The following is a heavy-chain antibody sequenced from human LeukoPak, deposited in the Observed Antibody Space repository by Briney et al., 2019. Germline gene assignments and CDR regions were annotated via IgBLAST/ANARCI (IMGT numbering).Heavy chain of an antibody. J-gene: IGHJ4*02. CDR3: ARPNQWLVPYFFDS. V-gene: IGHV4-59*01. CDR1: GGSMSSYY. D-gene: IGHD6-19*01. Sequence: PSGTLSLTCSVSGGSMSSYYWSWIRQSPGKGLEWIGNIYSSGGTNYNPSLKSRVTISIDTSTNQFSLKLTSVTPADAAVYYCARPNQWLVPYFFDSWGQGYMVTVSS. CDR2: IYSSGGT.